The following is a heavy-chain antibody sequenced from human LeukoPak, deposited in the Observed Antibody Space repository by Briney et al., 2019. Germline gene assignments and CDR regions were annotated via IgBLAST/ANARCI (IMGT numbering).Heavy chain of an antibody. D-gene: IGHD2-8*02. V-gene: IGHV3-48*01. CDR3: ARDHWSPPSY. Sequence: GGSLRLSCAASGLTVSSYSMNWVRQAPGMGLEWVSYIGVSSSLVRYADSVKGRFTISRDNAKNSLYLQMDSLRAEDTAMYYCARDHWSPPSYWGQGTLVTVSS. CDR2: IGVSSSLV. J-gene: IGHJ4*02. CDR1: GLTVSSYS.